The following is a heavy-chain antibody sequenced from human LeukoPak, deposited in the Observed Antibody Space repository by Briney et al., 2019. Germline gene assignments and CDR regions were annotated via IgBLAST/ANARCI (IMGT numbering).Heavy chain of an antibody. D-gene: IGHD2-15*01. CDR1: GYTFTTYA. J-gene: IGHJ4*02. Sequence: ASVKVSCKASGYTFTTYATNWVRQAPGQGLEWMGWINTNTGNPTYAQGFTGRFVFSLDTSVSTAYLQISSLRAEDTAVYYCARAELPCSRSSCFSYWGQGTLATVSS. CDR3: ARAELPCSRSSCFSY. V-gene: IGHV7-4-1*02. CDR2: INTNTGNP.